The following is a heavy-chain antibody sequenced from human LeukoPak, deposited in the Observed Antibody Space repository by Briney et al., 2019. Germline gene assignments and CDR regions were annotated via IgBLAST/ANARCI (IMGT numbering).Heavy chain of an antibody. J-gene: IGHJ4*02. CDR3: ARGAPPQN. Sequence: SETLSLTCSVSGGPISSYYWSWIRQPPGKRLEWIGYISYSGSTLYNPSLESRVTISIDTSKKHFSLKLTSVTAADTAVYYCARGAPPQNWGQGTLVTVSS. V-gene: IGHV4-59*12. CDR2: ISYSGST. CDR1: GGPISSYY.